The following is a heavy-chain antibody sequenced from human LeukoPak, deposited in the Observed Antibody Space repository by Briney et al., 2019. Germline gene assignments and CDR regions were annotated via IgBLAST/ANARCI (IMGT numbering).Heavy chain of an antibody. D-gene: IGHD2-15*01. J-gene: IGHJ4*02. CDR3: ARGYCSGGSCYRFDY. Sequence: GGSLRLSCAASGFTFSSYSMNWVRQAPGKGLEWVSSISSSSSYIYYAGSVKGRFTISRDNAKNSLYLQMNSLRAEDTAVYYCARGYCSGGSCYRFDYWGQGTLVTVSS. V-gene: IGHV3-21*01. CDR1: GFTFSSYS. CDR2: ISSSSSYI.